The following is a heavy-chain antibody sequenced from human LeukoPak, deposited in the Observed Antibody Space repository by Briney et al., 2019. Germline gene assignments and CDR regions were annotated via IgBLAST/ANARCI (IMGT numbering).Heavy chain of an antibody. CDR1: GGTFSSYA. V-gene: IGHV1-69*01. CDR2: IIPIFGTA. D-gene: IGHD5-18*01. CDR3: ARSGYSYGPRRDYFDY. Sequence: ASVKVSCKASGGTFSSYAISWVRQAPGQGLEWMGGIIPIFGTANYAQKFQGRVTITADESTSTAYMELSSLRSEDTAVYYCARSGYSYGPRRDYFDYWGQGTLVTVSS. J-gene: IGHJ4*02.